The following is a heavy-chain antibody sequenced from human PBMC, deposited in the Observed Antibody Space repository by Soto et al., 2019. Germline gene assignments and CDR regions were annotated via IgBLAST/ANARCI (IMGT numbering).Heavy chain of an antibody. J-gene: IGHJ6*02. Sequence: EVLLVESGGGLIQPGGSLRLSCAASGFTVTSNYMSWVRQAPGKGLEWVSLIYSGGSTYYADSVKGRFTISRDNSKNTLYLQMNSLRAEDTAVYYCAREDYNYYNGMDVWGQGTTVTVSS. CDR3: AREDYNYYNGMDV. CDR1: GFTVTSNY. CDR2: IYSGGST. V-gene: IGHV3-53*01.